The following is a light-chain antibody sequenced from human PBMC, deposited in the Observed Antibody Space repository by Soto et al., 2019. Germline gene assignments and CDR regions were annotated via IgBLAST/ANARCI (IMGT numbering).Light chain of an antibody. V-gene: IGKV1-5*01. CDR3: QQYNAYSPT. CDR1: QSILTW. Sequence: DIQMTQSPSTLSASVGDRVTITCRASQSILTWLAWYQQKPGKAPNLLIYDVSSLESGVPSRFSGSGSGTEFTLTISSLQPDDFATYYCQQYNAYSPTFGQGTKVDIK. J-gene: IGKJ1*01. CDR2: DVS.